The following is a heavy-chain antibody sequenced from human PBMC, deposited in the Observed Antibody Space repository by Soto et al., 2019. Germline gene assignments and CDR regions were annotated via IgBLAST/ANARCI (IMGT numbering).Heavy chain of an antibody. J-gene: IGHJ4*02. V-gene: IGHV4-34*01. Sequence: QVQLQQWGAGLLKPSETLSLTCAVYGGSFSGYYWSWIRQPPGKGLEWLGEINHSGSTNYNPSLKSRVTISVDTSKNQFSLKLSSVTAADTAVYYCARSIFPRNDILTGYSTYYFDYWGQGTLVTVSS. CDR2: INHSGST. CDR3: ARSIFPRNDILTGYSTYYFDY. D-gene: IGHD3-9*01. CDR1: GGSFSGYY.